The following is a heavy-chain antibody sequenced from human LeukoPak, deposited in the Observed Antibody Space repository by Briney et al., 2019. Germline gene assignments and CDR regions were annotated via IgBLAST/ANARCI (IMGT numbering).Heavy chain of an antibody. Sequence: GGSLRLSCAASGYYFSRYWMHWVRQAPGEGLVWVSRISTDGSSTTYADSVKGRFTISRDNSKNMLYLQMNSLRAEDTAVYYCAKWKYSNSGIDDYWGQGTLVTVSS. CDR3: AKWKYSNSGIDDY. CDR2: ISTDGSST. CDR1: GYYFSRYW. D-gene: IGHD6-6*01. J-gene: IGHJ4*02. V-gene: IGHV3-74*01.